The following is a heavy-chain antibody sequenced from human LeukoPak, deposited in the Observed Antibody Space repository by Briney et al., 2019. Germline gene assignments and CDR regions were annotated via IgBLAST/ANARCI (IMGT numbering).Heavy chain of an antibody. Sequence: ASVKVSCKASGYTFTSYYMHWVRQAPGQGLEWMGIINPSGGSTSYAQKFQGRVTMTRDTSTSTVYMELSSLRSEDTAVYYCARDGRRGYSYGYLDYWGQGTLVTVSS. CDR3: ARDGRRGYSYGYLDY. CDR2: INPSGGST. V-gene: IGHV1-46*01. D-gene: IGHD5-18*01. J-gene: IGHJ4*02. CDR1: GYTFTSYY.